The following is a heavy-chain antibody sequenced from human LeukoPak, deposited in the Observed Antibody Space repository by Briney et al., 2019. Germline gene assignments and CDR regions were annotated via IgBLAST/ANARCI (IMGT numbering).Heavy chain of an antibody. CDR3: ARASPYYYDSSGFDY. Sequence: SETLSLTCTVSGGSISSYYWSWVRQPPGKGLEWIGYIYYSGSTNYNPSLKSRVTISVDTSKNQFSLKPSSVTAADTAVYYCARASPYYYDSSGFDYWGQGTLVTVSS. V-gene: IGHV4-59*01. CDR2: IYYSGST. J-gene: IGHJ4*02. CDR1: GGSISSYY. D-gene: IGHD3-22*01.